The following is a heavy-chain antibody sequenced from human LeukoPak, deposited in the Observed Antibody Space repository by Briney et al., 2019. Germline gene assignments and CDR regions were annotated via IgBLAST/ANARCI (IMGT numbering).Heavy chain of an antibody. J-gene: IGHJ6*03. D-gene: IGHD4-23*01. V-gene: IGHV4-4*07. CDR1: GGSISSYY. Sequence: PSETLSLTCTVSGGSISSYYWSWIRQPAGKGLEWIGRIYTSGSTNYNPSLKSRVTMSVDTSKNQFSLKLSSVTAADTAVYYCAREDPGGGYVGPDYYYYMDVWGKGTTVTVSS. CDR2: IYTSGST. CDR3: AREDPGGGYVGPDYYYYMDV.